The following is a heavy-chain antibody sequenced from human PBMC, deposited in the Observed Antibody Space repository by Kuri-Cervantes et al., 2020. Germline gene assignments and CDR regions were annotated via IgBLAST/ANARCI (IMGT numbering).Heavy chain of an antibody. V-gene: IGHV3-23*01. D-gene: IGHD3-22*01. Sequence: GESLKISCAASGFTFSSYAMHWVRQAPGKGLEWVSAISGSGGSTYYADSVKGRFTISRDNAKNSLYLQMNSLRAEDTAVYYCARYYYDSSGSDYWGQGTLVTVSS. CDR1: GFTFSSYA. CDR2: ISGSGGST. CDR3: ARYYYDSSGSDY. J-gene: IGHJ4*02.